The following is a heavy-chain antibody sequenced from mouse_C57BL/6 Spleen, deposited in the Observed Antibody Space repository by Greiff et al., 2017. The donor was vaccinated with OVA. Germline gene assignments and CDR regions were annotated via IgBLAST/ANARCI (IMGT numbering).Heavy chain of an antibody. J-gene: IGHJ4*01. V-gene: IGHV5-9*01. CDR1: GFTFSSYT. CDR3: ARRGNYAMDY. Sequence: EVMLVESGGGLVKPGGSLKLSCAASGFTFSSYTMSWVRQTPEKRLEWVATISGGGGNTYYPDSVKGRFTISRDNAKNTLYLQMSSLRSEDTALYYCARRGNYAMDYWGQGTSVTVSS. CDR2: ISGGGGNT.